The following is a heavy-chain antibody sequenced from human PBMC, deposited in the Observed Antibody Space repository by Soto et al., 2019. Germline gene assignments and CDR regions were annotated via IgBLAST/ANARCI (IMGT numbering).Heavy chain of an antibody. V-gene: IGHV3-53*01. CDR1: GFTVSGNY. J-gene: IGHJ6*02. Sequence: EVHLVESGGGLVQPGGSLRLSCAASGFTVSGNYVTWVRQAPGKGLEWVSVIYTDDNIYYADSVTGRFTISRDNSKNTFYLQMNRLRVEDTAVYYCATELIAKYGMDVWGQGTTVTVSS. CDR2: IYTDDNI. CDR3: ATELIAKYGMDV. D-gene: IGHD2-21*01.